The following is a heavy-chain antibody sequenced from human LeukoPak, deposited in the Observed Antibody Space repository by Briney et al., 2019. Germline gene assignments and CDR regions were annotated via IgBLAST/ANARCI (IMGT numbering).Heavy chain of an antibody. J-gene: IGHJ4*02. D-gene: IGHD3-3*01. CDR2: INPKTGGT. Sequence: ASVKVSCKTSGYTFTDYNVYWVRQAPEQGLEWMGWINPKTGGTIYAQRFQGRVTMTKDTSITTAYMELSRLRSDDTAVYYCARDRDYDFWSPLFDYWGQGTLVTVSS. CDR1: GYTFTDYN. V-gene: IGHV1-2*02. CDR3: ARDRDYDFWSPLFDY.